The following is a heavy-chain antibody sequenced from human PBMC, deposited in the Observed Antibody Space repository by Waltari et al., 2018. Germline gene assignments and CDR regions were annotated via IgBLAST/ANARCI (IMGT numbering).Heavy chain of an antibody. CDR1: GGSLRGYH. D-gene: IGHD3-3*01. J-gene: IGHJ6*03. CDR3: ARVFGYYYYYMDV. CDR2: INDSGRT. V-gene: IGHV4-34*02. Sequence: QVHLQQWGAGLLKPSETLSLTCDVSGGSLRGYHWTWLRQPPGKGLEWIGEINDSGRTTYNPSLESRVTVSIDTANNQFSLRVRSVTAADTAVYYCARVFGYYYYYMDVWGKGTTVTISS.